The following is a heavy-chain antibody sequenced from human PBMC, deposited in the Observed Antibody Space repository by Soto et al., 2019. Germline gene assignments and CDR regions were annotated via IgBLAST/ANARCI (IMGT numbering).Heavy chain of an antibody. V-gene: IGHV1-18*01. Sequence: QVQLVQSGGEVKKPGASVKVSCKASGYTFTGYGVSWVRQAPGQGLEWMGWISAYNGNPDYAQKLQGRVTMTTDTSTSTAYMELTSLRSDDTAVYYCARDKSGAVTSPGDYWGQGTLVTVSS. J-gene: IGHJ4*02. CDR2: ISAYNGNP. D-gene: IGHD2-8*02. CDR1: GYTFTGYG. CDR3: ARDKSGAVTSPGDY.